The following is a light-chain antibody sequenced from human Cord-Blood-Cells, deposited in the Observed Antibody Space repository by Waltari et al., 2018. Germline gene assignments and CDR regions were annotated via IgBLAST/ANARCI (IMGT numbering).Light chain of an antibody. J-gene: IGLJ2*01. Sequence: QSALTQTDSVSGSPGQSITIPCHVTHSDGGSYNLVCCYQQHPGKAPKLMIYEGSKRPSGVSNRFSGSKSGNTASLTISGRQAEDEADYYCCSYAGSSTFVVFGGGTKLTVL. V-gene: IGLV2-23*03. CDR2: EGS. CDR3: CSYAGSSTFVV. CDR1: HSDGGSYNL.